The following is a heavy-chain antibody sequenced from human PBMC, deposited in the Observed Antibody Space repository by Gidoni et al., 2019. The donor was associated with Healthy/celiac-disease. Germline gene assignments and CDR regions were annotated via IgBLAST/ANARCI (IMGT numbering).Heavy chain of an antibody. V-gene: IGHV3-53*02. CDR1: GFTVSSNY. J-gene: IGHJ4*02. CDR3: ARGGPYYYDSSGYFDY. CDR2: IYSGGST. Sequence: EVQLVETGGGLIQPGGSLRLSCAASGFTVSSNYMRWVRQAPGKGLEWVSVIYSGGSTYYADSVKGRFTISRDNSKNTLYLQMNSLRAEDTAVYYCARGGPYYYDSSGYFDYWGQGTLVTVSS. D-gene: IGHD3-22*01.